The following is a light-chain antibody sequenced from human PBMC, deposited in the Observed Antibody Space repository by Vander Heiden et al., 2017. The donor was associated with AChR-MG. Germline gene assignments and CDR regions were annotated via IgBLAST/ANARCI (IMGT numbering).Light chain of an antibody. CDR1: SGINVSMYR. V-gene: IGLV5-45*03. Sequence: QAVLTQPSSLPASTRASASPTCTWSSGINVSMYRVCWYQQKSGNPPQYLLTYRSDADKQKGSGVPSRFSGSKDDSANAGTLLISGLQSEDEGDYYCMIWYSSGSVFGGGTKLTVL. CDR2: YRSDADK. J-gene: IGLJ2*01. CDR3: MIWYSSGSV.